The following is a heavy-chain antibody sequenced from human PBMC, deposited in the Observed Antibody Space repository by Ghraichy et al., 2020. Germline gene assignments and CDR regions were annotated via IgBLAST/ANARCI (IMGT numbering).Heavy chain of an antibody. D-gene: IGHD2-2*02. Sequence: ASVKVSCKASGYTFTSYYMHWVRQAPGQGLEWMGIINPSGGSTSYAQKFQGRVTMTRDTSTSTVYMELSSLRSEDTAVYYCARAVGVVPAARPVDPWGQGTLVTVSS. CDR3: ARAVGVVPAARPVDP. J-gene: IGHJ5*02. CDR2: INPSGGST. V-gene: IGHV1-46*01. CDR1: GYTFTSYY.